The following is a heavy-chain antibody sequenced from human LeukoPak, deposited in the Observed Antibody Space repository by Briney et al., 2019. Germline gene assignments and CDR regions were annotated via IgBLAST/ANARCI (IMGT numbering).Heavy chain of an antibody. Sequence: SETLSLTCTVSGGSISSSSYYWGWIRQPPGKGLEWIGSIYYSGSTYYNPSLKSRVTISVDTSKNQFSLKLSSVTAADTAVYYCASQSDIVLMVYAQGNAFDIWGQGTMVTVSS. CDR1: GGSISSSSYY. V-gene: IGHV4-39*07. D-gene: IGHD2-8*01. CDR3: ASQSDIVLMVYAQGNAFDI. J-gene: IGHJ3*02. CDR2: IYYSGST.